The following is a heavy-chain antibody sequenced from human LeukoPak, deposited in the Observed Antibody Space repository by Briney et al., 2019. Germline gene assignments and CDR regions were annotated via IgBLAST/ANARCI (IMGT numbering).Heavy chain of an antibody. Sequence: PGGSMRLSCAASGFTFSSYAMHWVRQAPGKGLEWVAFIRYDGSNKYYADSVKGRFTISRDNSKNTLYLQMNSLRPEDTAVYYCAKDEGSTVTTPQDYWGQGTLVTVSS. CDR3: AKDEGSTVTTPQDY. CDR1: GFTFSSYA. V-gene: IGHV3-30*02. D-gene: IGHD4-17*01. J-gene: IGHJ4*02. CDR2: IRYDGSNK.